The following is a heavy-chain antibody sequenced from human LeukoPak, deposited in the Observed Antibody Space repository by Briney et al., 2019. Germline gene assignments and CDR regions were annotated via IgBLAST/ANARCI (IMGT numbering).Heavy chain of an antibody. J-gene: IGHJ4*02. Sequence: SQTLSLTCAVSGGSISSGGYYWSWIRQPPGKGLEWIGYIYHSGSTYYNPSLKSRVTISVDRSKNQFSLKLSSVTAADTAVYYCASVPYSSSSSVDYWGQGTLVTVSS. CDR3: ASVPYSSSSSVDY. D-gene: IGHD6-6*01. V-gene: IGHV4-30-2*01. CDR1: GGSISSGGYY. CDR2: IYHSGST.